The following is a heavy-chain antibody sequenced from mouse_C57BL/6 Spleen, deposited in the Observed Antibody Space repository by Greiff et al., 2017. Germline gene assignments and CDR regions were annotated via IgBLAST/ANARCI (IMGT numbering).Heavy chain of an antibody. J-gene: IGHJ3*01. CDR3: ARERDNYDGPGFAY. CDR2: INPGSGGT. V-gene: IGHV1-54*01. D-gene: IGHD2-12*01. Sequence: QVQLQQSGAELVRPGTSVKVSCKASGYAFTNYLIEWVKQRPGQGLEWIGVINPGSGGTNYNEKFKGKATLTADKSSSTAYMQLSSLTSEDSAVYFCARERDNYDGPGFAYWGQGTLVTVSA. CDR1: GYAFTNYL.